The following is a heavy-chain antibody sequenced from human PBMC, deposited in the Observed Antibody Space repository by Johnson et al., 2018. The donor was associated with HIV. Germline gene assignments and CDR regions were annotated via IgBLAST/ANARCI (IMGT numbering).Heavy chain of an antibody. V-gene: IGHV3-66*01. D-gene: IGHD2-8*01. CDR3: ARDGNAGYCTNGVCYNDAFDI. J-gene: IGHJ3*02. Sequence: MQLVESGGGLVQPGESLRLSCAASGFTVSNNYMHWVRQAPGKGLEWVSVIYSGGNTYYADSVKGRFIISRDNFKNTLYLQMNSLRAEDTAVYYCARDGNAGYCTNGVCYNDAFDIWGQGTMVTVSS. CDR2: IYSGGNT. CDR1: GFTVSNNY.